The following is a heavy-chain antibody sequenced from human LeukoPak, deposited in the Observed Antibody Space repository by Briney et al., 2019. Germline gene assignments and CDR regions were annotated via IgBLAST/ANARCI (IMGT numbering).Heavy chain of an antibody. D-gene: IGHD3-22*01. CDR3: ARAPYYYDSSGYYPPLDDY. CDR1: GYTFTSYY. V-gene: IGHV1-46*01. CDR2: INPSGGST. Sequence: ASVKVSCKASGYTFTSYYMHWVRQAPGQGLEWMGIINPSGGSTSYAQKFQGRVTMTRDTSTSTVYMELSSLRSEDTAVYYCARAPYYYDSSGYYPPLDDYWGQGTLVTVSS. J-gene: IGHJ4*02.